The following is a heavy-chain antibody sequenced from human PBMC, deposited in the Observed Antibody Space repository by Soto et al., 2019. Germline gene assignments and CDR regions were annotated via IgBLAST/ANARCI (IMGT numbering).Heavy chain of an antibody. CDR1: GYTFTSSG. CDR2: ISAYNGNT. V-gene: IGHV1-18*01. J-gene: IGHJ5*02. CDR3: AKGYCSSTSCPGWDFDP. Sequence: ASVKVSCEASGYTFTSSGISWVRQAPGQGLEWMGWISAYNGNTNYAQKLQGRVTMTTDTSTSTAYMELRSLRAEDTAVYYCAKGYCSSTSCPGWDFDPWGQGTLVTVSS. D-gene: IGHD2-2*01.